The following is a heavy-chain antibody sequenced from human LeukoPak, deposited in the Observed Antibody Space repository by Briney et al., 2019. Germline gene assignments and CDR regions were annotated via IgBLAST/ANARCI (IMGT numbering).Heavy chain of an antibody. D-gene: IGHD6-19*01. CDR3: ASLAVAGTKDAFDI. Sequence: APVKVSCKASGYTFTSYAMNWVRQAPGQGLEWMGWINTNTGNPTYAQGFTGRFVFSLDTSVSTAYLQISSLKAEDTAVYYCASLAVAGTKDAFDIWGQGTMVTVSS. CDR1: GYTFTSYA. V-gene: IGHV7-4-1*02. J-gene: IGHJ3*02. CDR2: INTNTGNP.